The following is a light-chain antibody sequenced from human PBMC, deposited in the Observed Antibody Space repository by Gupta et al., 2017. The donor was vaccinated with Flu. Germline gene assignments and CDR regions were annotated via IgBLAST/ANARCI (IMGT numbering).Light chain of an antibody. V-gene: IGLV3-25*02. CDR1: ALPNQY. Sequence: SYELTQPPSVSVSPGQTARITCSGDALPNQYAYWYQQRAGQAPGLVIDKDSERPAGIPERVAASSSGKTVIMNISGVQAEDEAYYYCQSEDSSGDWLFGGGTKVTVL. J-gene: IGLJ2*01. CDR3: QSEDSSGDWL. CDR2: KDS.